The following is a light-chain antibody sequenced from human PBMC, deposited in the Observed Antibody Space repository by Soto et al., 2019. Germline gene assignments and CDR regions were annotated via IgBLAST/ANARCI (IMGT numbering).Light chain of an antibody. J-gene: IGKJ5*01. CDR2: AAS. CDR1: QSISSY. V-gene: IGKV1-39*01. CDR3: QQRYRPPFT. Sequence: DIEWAQSRSCVSASLLDRFAITCGASQSISSYLNWYQQKPGKAPKLLIYAASSLQSGVPSRFSGSGSGTDFTLTITRLQPEDFATYYCQQRYRPPFTFAQGTRLETK.